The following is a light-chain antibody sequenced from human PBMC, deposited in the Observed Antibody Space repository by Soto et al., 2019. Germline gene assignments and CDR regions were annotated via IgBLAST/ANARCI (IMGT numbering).Light chain of an antibody. V-gene: IGKV3-20*01. CDR1: QSVSRSY. J-gene: IGKJ1*01. CDR2: GAS. Sequence: ETVLTQSPGTLSLSPGERATLSCRASQSVSRSYLAWYQQKSGQAPRLLIYGASRRATGIPDRFSGSGSGTDFTLTISRLEPEDFAVYYCQQYGNSPRTFGQGTKVEIK. CDR3: QQYGNSPRT.